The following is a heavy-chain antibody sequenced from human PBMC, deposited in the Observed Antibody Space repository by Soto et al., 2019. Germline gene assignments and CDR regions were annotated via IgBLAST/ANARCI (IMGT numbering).Heavy chain of an antibody. CDR1: GGTFSSYA. V-gene: IGHV1-69*13. Sequence: SVKVSCKASGGTFSSYAISWVRQAPGQGLEWMGGIIPIFGTANYAQKFQGRVTITADESTSTAYMELSSLRSEDTAVYYCARGIAARHYYYYYYGMDVWGQGTTVTVSS. D-gene: IGHD6-6*01. CDR3: ARGIAARHYYYYYYGMDV. CDR2: IIPIFGTA. J-gene: IGHJ6*02.